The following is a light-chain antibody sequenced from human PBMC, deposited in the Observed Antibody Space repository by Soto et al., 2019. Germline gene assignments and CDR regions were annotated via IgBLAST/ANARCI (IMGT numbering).Light chain of an antibody. CDR2: EVT. CDR3: SSYTATYTPHVV. CDR1: SHDVGGYDY. Sequence: QSALTQPASVSGSPGQSISISCTGTSHDVGGYDYVSWYQQHPGKAPKLLIYEVTKRPSGISDRFSGSKSGNAASLTISGLQAEDEADYYCSSYTATYTPHVVFGGGTKVTVL. V-gene: IGLV2-14*01. J-gene: IGLJ2*01.